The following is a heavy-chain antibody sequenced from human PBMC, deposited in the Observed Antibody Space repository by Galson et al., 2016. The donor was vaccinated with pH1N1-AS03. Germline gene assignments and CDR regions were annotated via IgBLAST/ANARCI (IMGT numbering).Heavy chain of an antibody. J-gene: IGHJ6*02. CDR1: GYTFTSYA. D-gene: IGHD5-12*01. CDR2: INAGNGNT. CDR3: ARDRGSGYDLFDYYYGMDV. V-gene: IGHV1-3*01. Sequence: SVKVSCKASGYTFTSYAMHWVRQAPGQRLEWMGWINAGNGNTKYSQKFQGRVTITRDTSASTAYMELSRLRSEDTAVYYRARDRGSGYDLFDYYYGMDVWGQGTTVTVSS.